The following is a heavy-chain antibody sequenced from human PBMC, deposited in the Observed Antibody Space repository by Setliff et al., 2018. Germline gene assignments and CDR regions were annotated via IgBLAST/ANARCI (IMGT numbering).Heavy chain of an antibody. CDR1: GFTFSNAW. J-gene: IGHJ4*02. D-gene: IGHD6-13*01. CDR3: TTAPLAAASTC. CDR2: IKSKTDGGIT. Sequence: GGSLRLSCAASGFTFSNAWMSWVRQAPGKGLEWVGRIKSKTDGGITDYAAPVKGRFTISRDDSKNTLYLQMNSLKTEDTAVYYCTTAPLAAASTCWGQGTLVTVSS. V-gene: IGHV3-15*01.